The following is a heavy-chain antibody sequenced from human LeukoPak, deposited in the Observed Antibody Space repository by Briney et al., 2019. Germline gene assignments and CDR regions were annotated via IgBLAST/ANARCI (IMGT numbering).Heavy chain of an antibody. Sequence: ASVNVSCKASGYTFTSYYMHWVRQAPGQGLEWMGIINPSGGSTSYAQKFQGRVTMTRDTSTSTVYMELSSLRSEDTAVYHCAREIAVADSGFDYWGQGTLVTVSS. CDR1: GYTFTSYY. V-gene: IGHV1-46*01. J-gene: IGHJ4*02. D-gene: IGHD6-19*01. CDR2: INPSGGST. CDR3: AREIAVADSGFDY.